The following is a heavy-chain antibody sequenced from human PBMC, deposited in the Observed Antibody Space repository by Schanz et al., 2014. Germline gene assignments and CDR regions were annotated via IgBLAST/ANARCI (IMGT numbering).Heavy chain of an antibody. D-gene: IGHD6-13*01. CDR3: ATASSPVREAGAGSSFHL. V-gene: IGHV3-15*01. CDR2: IKSKTDGETT. CDR1: TSIFNHAW. J-gene: IGHJ5*02. Sequence: EVQLVESGGGLVKPGGSLRLSCAASTSIFNHAWMSWVRQAPGKGLEWLGRIKSKTDGETTDYAAPVKGRFSISRDDSQSTLYLQMNSLKIEDTAVYYCATASSPVREAGAGSSFHLWGQEPWSPSPQ.